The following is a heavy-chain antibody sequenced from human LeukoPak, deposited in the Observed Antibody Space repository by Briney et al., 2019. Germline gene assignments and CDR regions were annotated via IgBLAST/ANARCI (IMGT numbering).Heavy chain of an antibody. V-gene: IGHV4-59*01. D-gene: IGHD6-19*01. CDR3: ARRRSGWHDAFDI. CDR1: GGSISNYY. CDR2: IHYSGST. J-gene: IGHJ3*02. Sequence: SETLSLTCTVSGGSISNYYWTWIRQPPGKGLEWIGYIHYSGSTNYNPSLKSRVTISVDTSKNQFSLILSSVTAADTAEYYCARRRSGWHDAFDIWGQGTMVTVSS.